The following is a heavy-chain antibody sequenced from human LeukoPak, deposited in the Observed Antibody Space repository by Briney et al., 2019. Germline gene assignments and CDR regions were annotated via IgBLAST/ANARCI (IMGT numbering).Heavy chain of an antibody. CDR3: ARGIYDFWSGYGNYYYGMDV. D-gene: IGHD3-3*01. Sequence: SETLSLICTVSGGSISSYYWSWIRQPPGKGLEWIGYIYYSGSTNYNPSLKSRVTISVDTSKNQFSLKLSSVTAADTAVYYCARGIYDFWSGYGNYYYGMDVWGQGTTVTVSS. CDR1: GGSISSYY. V-gene: IGHV4-59*01. J-gene: IGHJ6*02. CDR2: IYYSGST.